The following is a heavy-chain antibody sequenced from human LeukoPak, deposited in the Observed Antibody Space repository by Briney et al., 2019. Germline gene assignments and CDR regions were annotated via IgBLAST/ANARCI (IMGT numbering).Heavy chain of an antibody. V-gene: IGHV4-4*07. D-gene: IGHD3-3*01. J-gene: IGHJ6*03. Sequence: SETLSLTCTVSGGSISSCYWSWIRQPAGKGLEWIGRIYTSGSTNYNPSLKSRVTISVDKSKNQFSLKLSSVTAADTAVYYCASTAVGVVYYYYYYMDVWGKGTTVTVSS. CDR1: GGSISSCY. CDR3: ASTAVGVVYYYYYYMDV. CDR2: IYTSGST.